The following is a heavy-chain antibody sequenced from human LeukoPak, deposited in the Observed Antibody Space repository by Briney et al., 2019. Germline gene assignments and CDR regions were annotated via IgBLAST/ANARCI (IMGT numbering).Heavy chain of an antibody. CDR3: ANTHPREGYEDY. CDR2: ISYDGSNK. Sequence: PGGSLRLSCAASGFTFSSYGMHWVRQAPGKGLEWVAVISYDGSNKYYADSVKRRFTISRDNSKNTLYLQMNSLRAEDTAVYYCANTHPREGYEDYWGQGTLVTVSS. J-gene: IGHJ4*02. V-gene: IGHV3-30*18. CDR1: GFTFSSYG. D-gene: IGHD5-12*01.